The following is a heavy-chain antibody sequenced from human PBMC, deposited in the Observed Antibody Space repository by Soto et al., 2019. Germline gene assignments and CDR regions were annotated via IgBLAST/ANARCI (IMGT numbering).Heavy chain of an antibody. CDR2: ISYDGSNK. J-gene: IGHJ6*02. CDR3: AKDIIIAAAGPIPYYYYGMDV. Sequence: QVQLVESGGGVVQPGRSLRLSCAACGFTFSSYGMHWVRQAPGKGLEWVAVISYDGSNKYYADSVKGRFTISRDNSKNTLYLQMNSLRAEDTAVYYCAKDIIIAAAGPIPYYYYGMDVWGQGTTVTVSS. D-gene: IGHD6-13*01. CDR1: GFTFSSYG. V-gene: IGHV3-30*18.